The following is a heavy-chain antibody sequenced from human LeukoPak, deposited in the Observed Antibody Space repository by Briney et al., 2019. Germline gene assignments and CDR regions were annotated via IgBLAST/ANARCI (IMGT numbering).Heavy chain of an antibody. D-gene: IGHD6-19*01. CDR1: GFTFSSYA. CDR2: ISGSGGST. V-gene: IGHV3-23*01. CDR3: AKDQTLIAVAGDFDY. J-gene: IGHJ4*02. Sequence: GGSLRLSCAASGFTFSSYAMSWVRQAPGKGLEGVSAISGSGGSTYYADSVKGRFTISRHNSKNTLYLQMNSLRAEDTAVYYCAKDQTLIAVAGDFDYWGQRTLVTVSS.